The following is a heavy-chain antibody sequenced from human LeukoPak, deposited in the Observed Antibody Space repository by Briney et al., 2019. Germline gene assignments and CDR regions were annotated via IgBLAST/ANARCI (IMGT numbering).Heavy chain of an antibody. V-gene: IGHV3-23*01. CDR1: GFSFSNSW. Sequence: GGSLRPSCAASGFSFSNSWMHWVRQAPGKGLEWVSAISGSGGSTYYADSVKGRFTISRDNSKNTLYLQMNSLRAEDTAVYYCAKDRGGTTNWGQGTLVTVSS. D-gene: IGHD1-7*01. CDR2: ISGSGGST. CDR3: AKDRGGTTN. J-gene: IGHJ4*02.